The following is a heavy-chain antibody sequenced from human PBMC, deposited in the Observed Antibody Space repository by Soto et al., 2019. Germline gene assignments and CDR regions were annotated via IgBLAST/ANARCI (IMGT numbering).Heavy chain of an antibody. CDR2: IYDCGRT. J-gene: IGHJ4*02. D-gene: IGHD3-3*01. CDR1: GASIGDTYG. V-gene: IGHV4-4*02. CDR3: ARLRFLEWLFTYYFDY. Sequence: SETLSLTCAVSGASIGDTYGWSWVRQPPGKGLEWIGGIYDCGRTNYNPSLKSRVTISVDTSKNQFSLKLSSLTAADTAVYYCARLRFLEWLFTYYFDYWGQGTLVTVSS.